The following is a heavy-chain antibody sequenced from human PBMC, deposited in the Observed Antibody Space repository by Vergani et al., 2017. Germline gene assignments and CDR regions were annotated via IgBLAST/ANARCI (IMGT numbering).Heavy chain of an antibody. CDR3: ARDGGGRHCSSTSCYIGYYGMDV. D-gene: IGHD2-2*02. CDR1: GFTFSSYG. CDR2: IWYDGSNK. Sequence: QVQLVESGGGVVQPGRSLRLSCAASGFTFSSYGMHWVRQAPGKGLEWVAVIWYDGSNKYYADSVKGRFTISRDNSKNTLYLQMNSLRAEDTAVYYSARDGGGRHCSSTSCYIGYYGMDVWGQGTTVTVSS. V-gene: IGHV3-33*01. J-gene: IGHJ6*02.